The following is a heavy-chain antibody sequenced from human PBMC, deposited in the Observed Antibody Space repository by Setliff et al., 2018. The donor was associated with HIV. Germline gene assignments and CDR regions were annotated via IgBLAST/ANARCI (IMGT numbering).Heavy chain of an antibody. J-gene: IGHJ4*02. CDR2: LNYVGVT. V-gene: IGHV4-34*01. CDR1: GGSFSGSY. Sequence: SETLSLTCAVHGGSFSGSYWSWIRQPPGKGLEWIGELNYVGVTNHNPSLKSRVTISVEASKRQWSLKLNSVTAADTAVYYCATTECRGADCPHMYDYWGQGILVTVSS. D-gene: IGHD2-21*02. CDR3: ATTECRGADCPHMYDY.